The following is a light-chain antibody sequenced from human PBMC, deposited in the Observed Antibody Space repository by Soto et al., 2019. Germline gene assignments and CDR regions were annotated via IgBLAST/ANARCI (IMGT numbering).Light chain of an antibody. CDR3: QQYGGSPLT. V-gene: IGKV3-20*01. CDR2: AAS. Sequence: EIVLTQSPGTLSLSPGERATLSCRASASLSTNSLAWYQQKPGQPPRLLIYAASTRHTDIPDRFTGSGSVTDFALTNSRLHPEDLAVYYCQQYGGSPLTFGPGTKVEIK. J-gene: IGKJ3*01. CDR1: ASLSTNS.